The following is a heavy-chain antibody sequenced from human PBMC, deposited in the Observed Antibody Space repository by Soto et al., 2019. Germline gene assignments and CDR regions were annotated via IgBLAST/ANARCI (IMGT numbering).Heavy chain of an antibody. Sequence: EVQLVESGGGLVQPGGSLRVSCAASGFSFTSYWMSWVRQAPGKGLEWVANIKEDGSAKYYLDSVKGRFTISRDNAKNSLYLQMSSLRAEDTAVYYCAREDFYRFDCWCQGNLVTVSS. V-gene: IGHV3-7*01. CDR3: AREDFYRFDC. CDR2: IKEDGSAK. CDR1: GFSFTSYW. J-gene: IGHJ4*02.